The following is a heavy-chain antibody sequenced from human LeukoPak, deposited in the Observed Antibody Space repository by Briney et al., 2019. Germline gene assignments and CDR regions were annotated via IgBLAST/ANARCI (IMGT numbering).Heavy chain of an antibody. J-gene: IGHJ4*02. V-gene: IGHV2-5*02. CDR1: GFPLSTSGVG. Sequence: SGPTLVNPTQTLTLTCTFSGFPLSTSGVGVGWIRQPPGKALEWLALTYWDDDKRYSPSLKSRLTITKDTSKNQVVLTMTNMDPVDTATYYCAHRTYYYDSSGYSYWGQGTLVTVSS. CDR2: TYWDDDK. CDR3: AHRTYYYDSSGYSY. D-gene: IGHD3-22*01.